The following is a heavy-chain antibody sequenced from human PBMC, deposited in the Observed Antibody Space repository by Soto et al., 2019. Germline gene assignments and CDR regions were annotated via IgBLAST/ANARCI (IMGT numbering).Heavy chain of an antibody. J-gene: IGHJ2*01. CDR3: ASSPPPTVTMYSRFFDL. Sequence: QVQLVESGGGVVQPGRSLRLSCAASGFTFSSYGMHWVRQAPGQGLEWMGGIIPIFGTANYAQKFQGRITITADKSTNTAYMELRSLRSDDTAVYYCASSPPPTVTMYSRFFDLWGRGTLVTVSS. V-gene: IGHV1-69*06. CDR1: GFTFSSYG. CDR2: IIPIFGTA. D-gene: IGHD4-17*01.